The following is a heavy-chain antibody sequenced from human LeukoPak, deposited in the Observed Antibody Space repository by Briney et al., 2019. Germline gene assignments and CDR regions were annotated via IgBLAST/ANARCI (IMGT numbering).Heavy chain of an antibody. J-gene: IGHJ3*02. CDR2: ISTSSYSSM. Sequence: PGGSLRLSCVASGFTFSNYGMTWVRQAPGKGLEWISYISTSSYSSMYYADSVTGRFTISRDNARNSLYLQMNSLRDEDTAVYYCARGPSSDAFDIWGPGTMVTVSS. V-gene: IGHV3-48*02. CDR1: GFTFSNYG. CDR3: ARGPSSDAFDI.